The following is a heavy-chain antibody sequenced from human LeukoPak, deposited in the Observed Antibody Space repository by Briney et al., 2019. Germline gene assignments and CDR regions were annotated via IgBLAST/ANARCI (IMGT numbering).Heavy chain of an antibody. V-gene: IGHV3-30*18. J-gene: IGHJ4*02. D-gene: IGHD2-2*01. CDR2: ISYDGSNK. Sequence: GRSLRLSCVASGFTFSGYGMHWVRQAPGKGLDWVTVISYDGSNKYYADSVKGRFTISRDISKNTLYLQMDSLRAEDTAVYYCAKEEGHCSSTSCSLDYWGQETLVTVSS. CDR1: GFTFSGYG. CDR3: AKEEGHCSSTSCSLDY.